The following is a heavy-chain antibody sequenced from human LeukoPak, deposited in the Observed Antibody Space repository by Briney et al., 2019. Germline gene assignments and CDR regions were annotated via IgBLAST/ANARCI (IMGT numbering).Heavy chain of an antibody. V-gene: IGHV3-30*02. D-gene: IGHD3-16*01. CDR1: GFIFSTYG. Sequence: GGSLRLSCAASGFIFSTYGMYWIRQAPGKGLEWVAFIRHDGSIKNYADSVKGRSTISRDNSKNTLYLQMNSLRAEDTAVYYCAKDSLADIDYWGQGTLVTVSS. J-gene: IGHJ4*02. CDR3: AKDSLADIDY. CDR2: IRHDGSIK.